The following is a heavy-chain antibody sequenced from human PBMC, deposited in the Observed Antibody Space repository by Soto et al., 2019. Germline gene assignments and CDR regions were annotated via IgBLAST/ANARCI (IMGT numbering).Heavy chain of an antibody. V-gene: IGHV4-59*08. CDR3: ARAPRATIAAAGTYGMDV. Sequence: SETLSLTCTVSGGSISSYYWSWIRQPPGKGLEWIGYIYYSGSTNYNPSLKSRVTISVDTSKNQFSLKLSSVTAADTAVYYCARAPRATIAAAGTYGMDVWGQGTTVTVSS. D-gene: IGHD6-13*01. CDR2: IYYSGST. J-gene: IGHJ6*02. CDR1: GGSISSYY.